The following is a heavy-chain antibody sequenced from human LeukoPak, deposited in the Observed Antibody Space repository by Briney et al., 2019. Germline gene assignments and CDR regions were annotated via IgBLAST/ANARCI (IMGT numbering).Heavy chain of an antibody. Sequence: GGSLRLSCASSGFTFSSYEMNWVRQAPGKGLEWVSYISSSGSTIYYADSVKGRFTISRDNAKNSLYLQMNSLRAEDTAVYYCARDPASGYDFWSGYYSYYYGMDVWGQGTTVTVSS. D-gene: IGHD3-3*01. CDR1: GFTFSSYE. CDR3: ARDPASGYDFWSGYYSYYYGMDV. CDR2: ISSSGSTI. V-gene: IGHV3-48*03. J-gene: IGHJ6*02.